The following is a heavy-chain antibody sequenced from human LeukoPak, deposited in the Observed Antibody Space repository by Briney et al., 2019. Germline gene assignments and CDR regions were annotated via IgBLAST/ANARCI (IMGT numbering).Heavy chain of an antibody. D-gene: IGHD3-10*01. Sequence: SETLSLTCAVSGYSISSGYYWAWIRPSPGKGLECIGSIYHSGTADYNPSLKSRVTISVDTSKNQFSLKLRSVTAADTAVYFCARERYYGSGGLFDYWGQGTLVTVSS. V-gene: IGHV4-38-2*02. CDR1: GYSISSGYY. CDR3: ARERYYGSGGLFDY. CDR2: IYHSGTA. J-gene: IGHJ4*02.